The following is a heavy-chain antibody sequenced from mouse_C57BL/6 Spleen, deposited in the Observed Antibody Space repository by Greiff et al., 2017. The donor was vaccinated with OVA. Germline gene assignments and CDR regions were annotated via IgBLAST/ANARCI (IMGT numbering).Heavy chain of an antibody. CDR2: INPNNGGT. V-gene: IGHV1-26*01. CDR1: GYTFTDYY. J-gene: IGHJ3*01. Sequence: VQLQQSGPELVKPGASVKISCKASGYTFTDYYMNWVKQSHGKSLEWIGDINPNNGGTSYNQKFKGKATLTVDKSSSTAYMELRSLTSEDSAVYYCARKDDYGWFAYWGQGTLVTVSA. D-gene: IGHD2-4*01. CDR3: ARKDDYGWFAY.